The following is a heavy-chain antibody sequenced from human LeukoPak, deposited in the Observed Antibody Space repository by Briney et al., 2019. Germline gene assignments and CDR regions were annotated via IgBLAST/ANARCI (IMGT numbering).Heavy chain of an antibody. CDR1: GYTFTENY. Sequence: AASVKVSCKASGYTFTENYIHRVRQAPGQGLEWMGLINPYTGAANYTQNFQGRVTMTRDTSVSTAYVHLSGLRSDDTAVYYCARGKSGYSPWGQGTPVTVSS. D-gene: IGHD3-22*01. V-gene: IGHV1-2*02. CDR2: INPYTGAA. J-gene: IGHJ4*02. CDR3: ARGKSGYSP.